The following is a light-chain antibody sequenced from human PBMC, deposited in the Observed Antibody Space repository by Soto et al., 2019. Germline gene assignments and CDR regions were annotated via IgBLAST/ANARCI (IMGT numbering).Light chain of an antibody. CDR1: QSVSRY. CDR2: DAS. J-gene: IGKJ4*01. V-gene: IGKV3-11*01. Sequence: EIVLTQSPDTLSLSPGERATLSCRASQSVSRYLVWYQQKPGQAPRLLIYDASNRAPGIPARFSGSGSGTVFTLTISSLEPEDFAVYYCQQRLSWPPLTFGGGTKVEIK. CDR3: QQRLSWPPLT.